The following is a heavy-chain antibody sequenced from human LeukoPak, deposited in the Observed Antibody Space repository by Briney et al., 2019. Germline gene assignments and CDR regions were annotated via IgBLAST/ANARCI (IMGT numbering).Heavy chain of an antibody. CDR2: IYSDNT. V-gene: IGHV3-66*03. J-gene: IGHJ4*02. CDR1: GFTVSSNS. Sequence: SGGSLRLSCTVSGFTVSSNSMSWVRQAPGKGLEWVSFIYSDNTHYSDSVKGRFTISRDNSKNTLYLQMNSLRPEDTAVYYCAARRLTVTTEIDYWGQGTLVTVSS. CDR3: AARRLTVTTEIDY. D-gene: IGHD4-17*01.